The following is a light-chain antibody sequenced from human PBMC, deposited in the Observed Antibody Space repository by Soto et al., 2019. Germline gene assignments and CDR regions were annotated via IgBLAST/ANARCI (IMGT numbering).Light chain of an antibody. V-gene: IGKV4-1*01. Sequence: DIVMTQSPDSLAVSLGERATINCKSSRSVLYTSNNKNCLAWYQQKPGQPPKLLIYWASTREFGVPDRVSGSGSGTDFTLSISTLQAEDVAVYYCQQYYSTPYTFGQGTQLEIK. J-gene: IGKJ2*01. CDR1: RSVLYTSNNKNC. CDR3: QQYYSTPYT. CDR2: WAS.